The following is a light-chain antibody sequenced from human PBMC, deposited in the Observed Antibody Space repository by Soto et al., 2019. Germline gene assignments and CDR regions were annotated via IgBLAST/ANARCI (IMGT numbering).Light chain of an antibody. CDR1: SSNIKTNG. V-gene: IGLV1-44*01. CDR3: STWDDNLTGLI. CDR2: SNS. J-gene: IGLJ2*01. Sequence: QSVLAQPPSASGTPGQTVTISCSGGSSNIKTNGVSWYQQIPGAAPKLLIYSNSQRPSGAPDRFSGSKSGTSASLAISGLQSEDEATYHCSTWDDNLTGLISGGGTKLTVL.